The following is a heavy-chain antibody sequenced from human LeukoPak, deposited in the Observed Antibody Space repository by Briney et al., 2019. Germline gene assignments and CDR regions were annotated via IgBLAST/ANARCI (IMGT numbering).Heavy chain of an antibody. Sequence: GGSLRLSCAASGFTFSNYAISWVRQAPGKGLEWVLAISAAGGSACYADSVKGRFTFSRDNAKNMFYVQMNSLRAEHTAVYYCARDRSGGNYATFEYWGQGTLVTVSS. V-gene: IGHV3-23*01. CDR1: GFTFSNYA. J-gene: IGHJ4*02. CDR3: ARDRSGGNYATFEY. CDR2: ISAAGGSA. D-gene: IGHD1-26*01.